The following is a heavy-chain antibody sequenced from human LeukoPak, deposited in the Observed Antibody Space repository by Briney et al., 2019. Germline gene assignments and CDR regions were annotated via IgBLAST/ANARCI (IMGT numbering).Heavy chain of an antibody. CDR2: IRSKAYGGTT. J-gene: IGHJ4*02. Sequence: GRSLRLSCTASGFTLGDYAMSWVRQAPGKGLEWVGFIRSKAYGGTTEYAASVKGRFTISRDDSKSIAYLQMNSLKTEDTAVYYCTRDFQRMTTVTTGDYWGQGTLVTVSS. CDR3: TRDFQRMTTVTTGDY. CDR1: GFTLGDYA. D-gene: IGHD4-17*01. V-gene: IGHV3-49*04.